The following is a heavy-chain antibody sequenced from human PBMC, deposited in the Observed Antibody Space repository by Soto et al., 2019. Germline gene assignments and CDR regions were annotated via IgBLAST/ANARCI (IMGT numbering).Heavy chain of an antibody. Sequence: QVPLVQSGAEVKKPGASVKVSCKASGYTFTNSDINWVRQAPGQGLEWMGWMNPDSGHAAYAQKFQGRVTLTTSTSTSIVYMEMRSLGSEDTAVYYCARRPHCSGGICYYGLDNWGQGTLVTVSS. J-gene: IGHJ4*02. V-gene: IGHV1-8*01. CDR1: GYTFTNSD. CDR2: MNPDSGHA. CDR3: ARRPHCSGGICYYGLDN. D-gene: IGHD2-15*01.